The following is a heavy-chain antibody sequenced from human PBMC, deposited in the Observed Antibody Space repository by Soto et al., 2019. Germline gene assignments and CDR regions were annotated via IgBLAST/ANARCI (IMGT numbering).Heavy chain of an antibody. Sequence: ASVKVSSKASGGTFSSYAISWLRQAPGQGLEWRGGIIPIVGTRNDAQKCQGRVTITADESASTAYMELGSLISENTAVYYCARGGSTTVTTCDNWGQGNLFTVAS. CDR3: ARGGSTTVTTCDN. V-gene: IGHV1-69*13. CDR1: GGTFSSYA. D-gene: IGHD4-17*01. J-gene: IGHJ4*02. CDR2: IIPIVGTR.